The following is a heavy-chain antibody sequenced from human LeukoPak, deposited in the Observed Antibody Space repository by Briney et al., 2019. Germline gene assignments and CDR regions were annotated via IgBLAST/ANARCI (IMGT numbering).Heavy chain of an antibody. D-gene: IGHD6-13*01. J-gene: IGHJ4*02. CDR1: GFTFSDSW. Sequence: GGSLRLSCAASGFTFSDSWMSWVRQAPGKGLEWVANMNQGGSAKGYVDSVKGRFTISRDNSKSSVYLQMDSLKADDTAVYYCARGVSTWYRIDYWGQGTLVTVSS. CDR3: ARGVSTWYRIDY. V-gene: IGHV3-7*01. CDR2: MNQGGSAK.